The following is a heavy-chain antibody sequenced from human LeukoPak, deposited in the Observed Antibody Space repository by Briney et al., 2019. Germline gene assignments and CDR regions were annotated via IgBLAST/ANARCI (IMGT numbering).Heavy chain of an antibody. V-gene: IGHV4-4*07. Sequence: PSETLSLTCGVYGGSLSGYYWSWIRQPAGKGLEWIGRIYTSGSTNYNPSLKSRVTISVDTSKNQFSLKLSSVTAADTAVYYCARDLPPAPWNGMDVWGQGTAVTVSS. CDR2: IYTSGST. D-gene: IGHD2-2*01. CDR1: GGSLSGYY. J-gene: IGHJ6*02. CDR3: ARDLPPAPWNGMDV.